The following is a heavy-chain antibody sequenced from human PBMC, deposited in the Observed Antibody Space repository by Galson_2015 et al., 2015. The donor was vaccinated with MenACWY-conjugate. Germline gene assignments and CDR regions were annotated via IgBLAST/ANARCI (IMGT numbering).Heavy chain of an antibody. CDR3: AREGATMVRGATYYYGMDV. CDR2: IWYDGSNK. J-gene: IGHJ6*02. V-gene: IGHV3-33*01. Sequence: SLRLSCAASGFTFSSYAMHWVRQAPGKGLEWVAVIWYDGSNKYYADSVKGRFTISRDSSKNTLYLQMNSLRAEDTAVYYCAREGATMVRGATYYYGMDVWGQGTTVTVSS. D-gene: IGHD3-10*01. CDR1: GFTFSSYA.